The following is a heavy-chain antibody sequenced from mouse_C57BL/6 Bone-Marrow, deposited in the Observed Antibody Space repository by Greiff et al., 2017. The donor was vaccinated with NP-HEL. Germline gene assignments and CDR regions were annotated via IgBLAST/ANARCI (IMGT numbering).Heavy chain of an antibody. D-gene: IGHD1-1*01. CDR1: GYTFTSYW. Sequence: QVQLKQSGAELAKPGASVKLSCKASGYTFTSYWMHWVKQRPGQGLEWIGYINPSSGYTKYNQKFKDKATLTADKSSSTAYMQLSSLTYEDSAVYDCEREGEKRYVSMYFDYWGQGTTLTVTS. CDR3: EREGEKRYVSMYFDY. J-gene: IGHJ2*01. CDR2: INPSSGYT. V-gene: IGHV1-7*01.